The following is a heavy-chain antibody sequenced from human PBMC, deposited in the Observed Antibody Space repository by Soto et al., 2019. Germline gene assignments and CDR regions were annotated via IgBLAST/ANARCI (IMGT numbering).Heavy chain of an antibody. CDR1: GGSFSGYY. CDR3: ARSVGRSPSSWYYYYYGMDV. D-gene: IGHD6-13*01. J-gene: IGHJ6*02. V-gene: IGHV4-34*01. CDR2: INHSGST. Sequence: SETLSLTCAVYGGSFSGYYWSWIRQPPGKGLEWIGEINHSGSTNYNPSLKSRVTISVDTSKNQFSLKLSSVTAADTAVYYCARSVGRSPSSWYYYYYGMDVWGQGTTVTVSS.